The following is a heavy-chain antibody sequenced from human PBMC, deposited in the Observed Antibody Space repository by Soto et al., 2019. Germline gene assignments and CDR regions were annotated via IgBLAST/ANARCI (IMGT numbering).Heavy chain of an antibody. Sequence: SVKVSCKASGGTFSSYAISWVRQAPGQGLEWMGGIIPIFGTANYAQKFQGRVTITADKSTSTAYMELSSLRSEDTAVYYCARAMAGYDAYYAMDVWGQGTTVTVSS. V-gene: IGHV1-69*06. J-gene: IGHJ6*02. CDR3: ARAMAGYDAYYAMDV. D-gene: IGHD5-12*01. CDR2: IIPIFGTA. CDR1: GGTFSSYA.